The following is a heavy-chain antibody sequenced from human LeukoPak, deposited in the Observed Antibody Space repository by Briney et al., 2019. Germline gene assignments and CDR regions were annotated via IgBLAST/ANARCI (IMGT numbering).Heavy chain of an antibody. CDR3: ARERGDTAAPDAFDI. J-gene: IGHJ3*02. D-gene: IGHD5-18*01. CDR2: IYFDGTT. CDR1: GGSISSYY. Sequence: SETLSLTCTVSGGSISSYYWSWIRQPPGQGLEWIGYIYFDGTTNYNPSLKSRVTMSVDTSKNHFSLRLWSVTAADTAVYYCARERGDTAAPDAFDIWGQGTMVTVSS. V-gene: IGHV4-59*01.